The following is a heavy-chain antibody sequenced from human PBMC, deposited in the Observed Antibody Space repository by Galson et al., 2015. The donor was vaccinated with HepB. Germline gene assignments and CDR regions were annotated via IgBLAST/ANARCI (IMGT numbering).Heavy chain of an antibody. J-gene: IGHJ4*02. V-gene: IGHV3-23*01. CDR2: FTPSGDNT. Sequence: SLRLSCAASGFTFRNYDMSWVRQAPGKGLEWVSAFTPSGDNTYSADSVKGRFTLSRKNATKTLFLQKTGLTAHDTATYYCASVQPEYTSGWYRQALYYFDSWGQGTLVAVSS. CDR3: ASVQPEYTSGWYRQALYYFDS. D-gene: IGHD6-19*01. CDR1: GFTFRNYD.